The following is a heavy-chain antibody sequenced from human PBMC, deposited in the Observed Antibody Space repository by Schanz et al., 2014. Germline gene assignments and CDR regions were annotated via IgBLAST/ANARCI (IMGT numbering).Heavy chain of an antibody. J-gene: IGHJ5*02. D-gene: IGHD5-12*01. CDR3: ARGPLGTRP. CDR1: GYTFTSDS. Sequence: QVQLVQSGAEVKKPGASVKVSCKASGYTFTSDSMHWVRQAPGQGLEWMGRIIPILGIANYAQKFQGRVTFTADKSTSTAYMELSSLKSEDTAVYYCARGPLGTRPWGQGTLVTVAS. CDR2: IIPILGIA. V-gene: IGHV1-69*09.